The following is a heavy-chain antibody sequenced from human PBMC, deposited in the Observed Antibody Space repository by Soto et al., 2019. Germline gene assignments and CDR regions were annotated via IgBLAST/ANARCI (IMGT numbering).Heavy chain of an antibody. D-gene: IGHD3-22*01. J-gene: IGHJ4*02. V-gene: IGHV3-11*06. CDR3: ATGEYYYDSSGYYYC. CDR1: GFIFRDWF. Sequence: PGGSLRLSCAASGFIFRDWFMSWIRQAPGKGLEWISYISSSSSYIYYADSVKGRFTISRDNAKNSLYLQMNSLRAEDTAVYYCATGEYYYDSSGYYYCWGQGTLVTVYS. CDR2: ISSSSSYI.